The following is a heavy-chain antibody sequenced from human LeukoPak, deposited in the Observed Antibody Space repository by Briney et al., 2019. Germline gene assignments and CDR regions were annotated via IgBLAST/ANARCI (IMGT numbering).Heavy chain of an antibody. CDR1: GAPLSRYY. V-gene: IGHV4-59*08. CDR3: ASGGGWELPYNFDY. D-gene: IGHD1-26*01. Sequence: SETLSLTCTVSGAPLSRYYWSWIRQPPGKGLERIGYIYYSGSSTYSPSLQSRVTISVDTSKNQFSLRLSSVTASDTAVYYCASGGGWELPYNFDYWGQGTLVTDSS. CDR2: IYYSGSS. J-gene: IGHJ4*02.